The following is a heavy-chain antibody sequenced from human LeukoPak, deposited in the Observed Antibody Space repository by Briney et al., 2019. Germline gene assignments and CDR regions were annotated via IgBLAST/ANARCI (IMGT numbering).Heavy chain of an antibody. Sequence: PGGSLRLSCAASGFTFSSYAMSWVRQAPGKGLEWVSAISGSGGSTYYADSVKGRFTISRDNSKNTLYLQMNSLRAEDTAVYYCAKDVGPNYYDSSGYSDYWGQGTLVTVSS. CDR3: AKDVGPNYYDSSGYSDY. D-gene: IGHD3-22*01. CDR2: ISGSGGST. V-gene: IGHV3-23*01. CDR1: GFTFSSYA. J-gene: IGHJ4*02.